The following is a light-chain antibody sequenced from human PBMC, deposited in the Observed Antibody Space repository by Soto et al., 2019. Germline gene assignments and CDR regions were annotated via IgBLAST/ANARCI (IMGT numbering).Light chain of an antibody. V-gene: IGKV1-39*01. Sequence: DIQMTQSPSSLSASVGDRVTITCRASHTFSSFLNWYQQKRGKPPTLLIYGAYNLRIGVPSRFTGSGGGAEFRLTISRLQPDDFATYCCQQTYSPPFTFGQGTRLELK. J-gene: IGKJ2*01. CDR3: QQTYSPPFT. CDR2: GAY. CDR1: HTFSSF.